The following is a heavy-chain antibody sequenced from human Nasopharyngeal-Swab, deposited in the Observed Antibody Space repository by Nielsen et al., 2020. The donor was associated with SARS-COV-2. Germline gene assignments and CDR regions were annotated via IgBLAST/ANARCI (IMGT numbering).Heavy chain of an antibody. D-gene: IGHD3-16*01. Sequence: GESLKISCAASGFTFSSYWMSWVRQAPGKGLEWVANIKQDGSEKYYVDSVKGRFTISRDNAKNSLYLQMNSLRAEDTAVYYCARVVWVDWDAFHIWGQGTIVTVSS. V-gene: IGHV3-7*03. CDR2: IKQDGSEK. CDR3: ARVVWVDWDAFHI. CDR1: GFTFSSYW. J-gene: IGHJ3*02.